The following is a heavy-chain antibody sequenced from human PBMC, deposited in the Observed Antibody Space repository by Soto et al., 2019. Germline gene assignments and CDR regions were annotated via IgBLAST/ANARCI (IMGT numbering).Heavy chain of an antibody. CDR1: GGTFSSYT. CDR2: IIPILDIA. Sequence: QVQLVQSGAEVKKPGSSVNVSCKASGGTFSSYTIGWVRQAPGQGLEWMGRIIPILDIAYYAQKFQDRVTITADKSTGTAYMELSSLRSEDTAVYDCVGVPPGYFSSTSCSNDDYWGQGTLVNVSS. V-gene: IGHV1-69*02. D-gene: IGHD2-2*01. CDR3: VGVPPGYFSSTSCSNDDY. J-gene: IGHJ4*02.